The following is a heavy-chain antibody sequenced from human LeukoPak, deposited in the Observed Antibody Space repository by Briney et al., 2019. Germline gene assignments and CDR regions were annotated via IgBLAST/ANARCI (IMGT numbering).Heavy chain of an antibody. J-gene: IGHJ2*01. D-gene: IGHD4-17*01. CDR2: IRNKAHNYVT. Sequence: PGGSLRLSCATSGFTFSGSAIHWVRQAAGKGLEWVGRIRNKAHNYVTTHDASLKGRFTISRDDASNTAFLQMNSLETEDTAIYYCVRQGDYRHWYFDLWGSGAPVTVSS. CDR3: VRQGDYRHWYFDL. V-gene: IGHV3-73*01. CDR1: GFTFSGSA.